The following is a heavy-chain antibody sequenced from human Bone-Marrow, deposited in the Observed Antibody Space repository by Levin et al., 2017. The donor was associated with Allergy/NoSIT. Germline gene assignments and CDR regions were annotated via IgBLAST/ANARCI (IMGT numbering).Heavy chain of an antibody. CDR3: AKWVYSYGSFDY. D-gene: IGHD5-18*01. V-gene: IGHV3-30*18. CDR2: ISYDGSNK. J-gene: IGHJ4*02. Sequence: TGGSLRLSCAASGFTFSTYGIHWVRQAPGKGLEWVAFISYDGSNKYYADSVKGRFTISRDNSKNTLYLQMNSLRVEDTAVYYCAKWVYSYGSFDYWGQGTLVTVSS. CDR1: GFTFSTYG.